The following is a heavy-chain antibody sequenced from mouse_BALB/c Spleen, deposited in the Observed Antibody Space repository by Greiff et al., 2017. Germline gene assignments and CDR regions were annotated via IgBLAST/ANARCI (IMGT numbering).Heavy chain of an antibody. CDR1: GFDFSRYW. J-gene: IGHJ3*01. Sequence: EVHLVESGGGLVQPGGSLKLSCAASGFDFSRYWMSWVRQAPGKGLEWIGEINPDSSTINYTPSLKDKFIISRDNAKNTLYLQMSKVRSEDTALYYCARQGVYYGNYGWFAYWGQGTLVTVSA. CDR3: ARQGVYYGNYGWFAY. V-gene: IGHV4-1*02. D-gene: IGHD2-1*01. CDR2: INPDSSTI.